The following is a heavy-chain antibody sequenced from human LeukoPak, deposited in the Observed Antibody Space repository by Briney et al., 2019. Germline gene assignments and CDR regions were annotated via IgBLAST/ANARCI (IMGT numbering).Heavy chain of an antibody. V-gene: IGHV4-39*07. CDR1: GGSIGNNAYY. J-gene: IGHJ2*01. Sequence: PSETLSLTCTVSGGSIGNNAYYWGWIRQAPGKGLEWIGSMHYSGSTYYNPSLTSRVTISADTSKNHFSLNLSSVTAADTAVYYCARRMVITTGYWYFDLWGRGTLVTVSS. CDR3: ARRMVITTGYWYFDL. CDR2: MHYSGST. D-gene: IGHD3-22*01.